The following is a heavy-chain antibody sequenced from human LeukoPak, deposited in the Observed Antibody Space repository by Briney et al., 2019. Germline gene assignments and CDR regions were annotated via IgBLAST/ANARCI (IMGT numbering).Heavy chain of an antibody. CDR3: ARRYYYNLGSFPFDF. V-gene: IGHV4-34*01. CDR2: IHNSGTT. CDR1: GGPFSGYF. Sequence: SEALSLTCAVSGGPFSGYFWSWIRQSSGKGLEWIGEIHNSGTTNYNPSLNGRVTISEDTSKNQFYLNLSSVTAADTAVYYCARRYYYNLGSFPFDFWGQGTLVTVSS. D-gene: IGHD3-10*01. J-gene: IGHJ4*02.